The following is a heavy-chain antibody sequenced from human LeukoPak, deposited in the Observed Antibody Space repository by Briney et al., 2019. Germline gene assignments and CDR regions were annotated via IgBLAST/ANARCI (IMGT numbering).Heavy chain of an antibody. CDR3: ATVRYYYDSSGYYYFDY. Sequence: ASVKVSCKVSGYTLTELSMHWVRQAPGKGLEWMGGFDPEDGETIYAQKFQGRVTMTEDTSTDTAYMELSSLRSEDTAAYYCATVRYYYDSSGYYYFDYWGQGTLVTVSS. CDR2: FDPEDGET. D-gene: IGHD3-22*01. J-gene: IGHJ4*02. V-gene: IGHV1-24*01. CDR1: GYTLTELS.